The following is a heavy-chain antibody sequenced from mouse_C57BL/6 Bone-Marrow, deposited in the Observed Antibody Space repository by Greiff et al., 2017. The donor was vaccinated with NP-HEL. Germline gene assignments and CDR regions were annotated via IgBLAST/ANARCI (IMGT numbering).Heavy chain of an antibody. J-gene: IGHJ1*03. CDR1: GYTFTDYY. CDR2: INPNNGGT. Sequence: VQLQQSGPELVKPGASVKISCKASGYTFTDYYMNWVKQSHGKSLEWIGDINPNNGGTSYNQKFKGKATLTVDKSSSTAYMELRSLTSADSAVYYCARGGGFPWYFDVWGTGTTVTVSS. CDR3: ARGGGFPWYFDV. V-gene: IGHV1-26*01.